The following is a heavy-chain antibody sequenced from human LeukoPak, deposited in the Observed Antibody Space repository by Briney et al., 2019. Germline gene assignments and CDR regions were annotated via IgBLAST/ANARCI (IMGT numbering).Heavy chain of an antibody. V-gene: IGHV1-8*03. CDR3: ARGRGSGYPYYFDY. D-gene: IGHD3-3*01. Sequence: GASVKVSCKASGYTFTSYDINWVRQATGQGLEWMGWMNPNSGNTGYAQKFQGRVTITRNTSISTAYMELSSLRSEDTAVYYCARGRGSGYPYYFDYWGQGTLVTVSS. CDR2: MNPNSGNT. CDR1: GYTFTSYD. J-gene: IGHJ4*02.